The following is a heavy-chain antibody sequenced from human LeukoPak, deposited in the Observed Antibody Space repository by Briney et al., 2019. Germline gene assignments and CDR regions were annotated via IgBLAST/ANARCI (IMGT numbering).Heavy chain of an antibody. V-gene: IGHV1-69*13. CDR2: IIPIFGTA. CDR3: ARGQSFRDGYNYGDAFDI. J-gene: IGHJ3*02. D-gene: IGHD5-24*01. CDR1: GGTFSSYA. Sequence: SVKVSCKASGGTFSSYAISWVRQAPGQGPEWMGGIIPIFGTANYAQKFQGRVTITADESTSTAYMELSSLRSEDTAVYYCARGQSFRDGYNYGDAFDIWGQGTMVTVSS.